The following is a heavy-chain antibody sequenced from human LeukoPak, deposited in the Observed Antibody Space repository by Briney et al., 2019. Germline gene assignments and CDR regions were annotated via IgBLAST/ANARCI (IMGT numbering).Heavy chain of an antibody. CDR3: AGLTYYYDSSGYPIDY. CDR2: IYSGGST. Sequence: GGSLRLSCAASGFIFSTYSMNWVRQAPGKGLEWVSVIYSGGSTYYADSVKGRFTISRDNSKNTLYLQMNSLRAADTAVYYCAGLTYYYDSSGYPIDYWGQGTLVTVST. CDR1: GFIFSTYS. J-gene: IGHJ4*02. D-gene: IGHD3-22*01. V-gene: IGHV3-53*01.